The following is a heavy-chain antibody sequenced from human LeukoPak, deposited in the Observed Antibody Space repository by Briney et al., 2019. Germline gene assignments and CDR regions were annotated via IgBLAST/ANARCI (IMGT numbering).Heavy chain of an antibody. CDR3: VVSYLYAFDI. D-gene: IGHD5-18*01. Sequence: GGSLRLSCSASGFTFSSYAMHWVRQAPGKGLEYVSAISSNGGSTYYADSVKGRFAISRDNYKNTLNLQMSSLRAEDTAVYYCVVSYLYAFDIWGQGTMVTVSS. J-gene: IGHJ3*02. V-gene: IGHV3-64D*09. CDR1: GFTFSSYA. CDR2: ISSNGGST.